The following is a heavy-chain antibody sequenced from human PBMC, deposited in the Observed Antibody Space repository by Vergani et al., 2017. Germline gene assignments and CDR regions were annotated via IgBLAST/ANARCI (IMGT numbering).Heavy chain of an antibody. D-gene: IGHD2-2*01. CDR1: GFTFDDYA. V-gene: IGHV3-43D*03. CDR2: ISWDGGST. J-gene: IGHJ6*02. Sequence: EVQLVESGGVVVQPGGSLRLSCAASGFTFDDYAMHWVRQAPGKGLEWVSLISWDGGSTYYADSVKGRFTISRDNSKNSLYLQMNSLRAEDTALYYCAXDIAPDCSSTSCPAYDYYGMDVWGQGTTVTVSS. CDR3: AXDIAPDCSSTSCPAYDYYGMDV.